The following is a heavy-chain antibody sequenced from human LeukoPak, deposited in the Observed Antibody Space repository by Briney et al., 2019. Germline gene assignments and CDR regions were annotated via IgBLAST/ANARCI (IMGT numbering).Heavy chain of an antibody. CDR2: IIPIFGTA. J-gene: IGHJ4*02. D-gene: IGHD2-2*01. V-gene: IGHV1-69*13. CDR3: ASAYCSSTSCYYFDY. CDR1: GYTFTSYG. Sequence: ASVKVSCKASGYTFTSYGISWVRQAPGQGLEWMGGIIPIFGTANYAQKFQGRVTITADESTSTAYMELSSLRSEDTAVYYCASAYCSSTSCYYFDYWGQGTLVTVSS.